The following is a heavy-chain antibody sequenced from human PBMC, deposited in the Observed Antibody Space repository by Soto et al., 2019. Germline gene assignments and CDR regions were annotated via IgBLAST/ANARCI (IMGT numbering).Heavy chain of an antibody. CDR2: IWYDGSNK. J-gene: IGHJ5*02. CDR3: AIDYSSSWRNWFDP. Sequence: GGSLRLSCAASGFTFSSYGMHWFRQAPGKGLEWVAVIWYDGSNKYYADSVKGRFTISRDNSKNTLYLQMNSLRAEDTAVYYCAIDYSSSWRNWFDPWGQGTLVTVSS. CDR1: GFTFSSYG. D-gene: IGHD6-13*01. V-gene: IGHV3-33*01.